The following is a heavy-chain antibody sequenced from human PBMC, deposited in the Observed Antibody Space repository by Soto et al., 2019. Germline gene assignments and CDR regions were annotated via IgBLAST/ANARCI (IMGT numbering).Heavy chain of an antibody. CDR2: IWYDGSNK. D-gene: IGHD1-26*01. V-gene: IGHV3-33*01. Sequence: QVQLVESGGGVVQPGRSLRLSCAASGFTFSSYGMHWVRQAPGKGLEWVAVIWYDGSNKYYADSVKGRFTISRDKSKNTLYLQMNSLRAEDTAVSYCEREESGSGDYWGQGTLVTVSS. CDR1: GFTFSSYG. J-gene: IGHJ4*02. CDR3: EREESGSGDY.